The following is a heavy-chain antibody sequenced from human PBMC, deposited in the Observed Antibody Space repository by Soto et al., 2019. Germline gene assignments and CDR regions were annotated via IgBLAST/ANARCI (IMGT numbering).Heavy chain of an antibody. J-gene: IGHJ4*02. CDR2: INHSGST. Sequence: PSETLSLTCAVYGGSFSGYYWSWIRQPPGKGLEWIGEINHSGSTNYNPSLKSRVTISVDTSKNQFSLKLSSVTAADTAVYYCARDRRGYSYGHDYWGQGTLVTVSS. D-gene: IGHD5-18*01. CDR1: GGSFSGYY. V-gene: IGHV4-34*01. CDR3: ARDRRGYSYGHDY.